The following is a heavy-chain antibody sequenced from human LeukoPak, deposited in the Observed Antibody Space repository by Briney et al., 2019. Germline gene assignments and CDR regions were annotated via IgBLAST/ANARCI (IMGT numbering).Heavy chain of an antibody. D-gene: IGHD3-22*01. CDR2: IYTSGST. CDR1: GGSISSYY. CDR3: ASYDYYDSSGLYFQH. J-gene: IGHJ1*01. Sequence: SETLSLTCTVSGGSISSYYWSWIRQPAGKGLEWIGRIYTSGSTNYNPSLKSRVTISVDTSKNQFSLKLSSVTAADTAVYYCASYDYYDSSGLYFQHWGQGTLVTVSS. V-gene: IGHV4-4*07.